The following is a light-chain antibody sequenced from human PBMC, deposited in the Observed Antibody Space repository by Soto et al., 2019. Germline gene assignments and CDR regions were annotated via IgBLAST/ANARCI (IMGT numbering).Light chain of an antibody. Sequence: EIVLTQSPATLSLSPGERATLSCRASQSVSSYLAWYQQKPGQAPRLLIYDASNMATGIPARFSGSGSGTDFTLTIGSLEPEDFAVYYCQQRSKWPEVPFGPGTKVDIK. CDR2: DAS. V-gene: IGKV3-11*01. CDR1: QSVSSY. J-gene: IGKJ3*01. CDR3: QQRSKWPEVP.